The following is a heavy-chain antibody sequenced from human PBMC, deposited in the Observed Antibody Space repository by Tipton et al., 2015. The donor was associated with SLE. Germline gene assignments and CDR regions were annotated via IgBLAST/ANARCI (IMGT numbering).Heavy chain of an antibody. J-gene: IGHJ6*02. D-gene: IGHD3-9*01. V-gene: IGHV4-59*01. CDR2: IYTSGST. CDR3: ARDLSPYGMDV. CDR1: GGSISNYY. Sequence: TLSLTCTVSGGSISNYYWNWIRQPPGKGLEWIGFIYTSGSTNYNPSLKSRVTISLDTSKNQFSLKLSSVTAADTAVYYCARDLSPYGMDVWGQGTTVTVSS.